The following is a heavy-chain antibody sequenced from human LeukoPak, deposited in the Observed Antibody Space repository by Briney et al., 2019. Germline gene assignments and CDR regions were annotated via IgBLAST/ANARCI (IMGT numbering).Heavy chain of an antibody. CDR2: IYYSGST. D-gene: IGHD1-7*01. V-gene: IGHV4-59*01. Sequence: SETLSLTCILSGGSISSDYWSWFRQPPGKGPEWIGSIYYSGSTNYNPSLMSRVTISVDTSKNQFTLKLSAVSAAATDVYYSARENYFDTCGPRTLVTVSS. J-gene: IGHJ5*01. CDR3: ARENYFDT. CDR1: GGSISSDY.